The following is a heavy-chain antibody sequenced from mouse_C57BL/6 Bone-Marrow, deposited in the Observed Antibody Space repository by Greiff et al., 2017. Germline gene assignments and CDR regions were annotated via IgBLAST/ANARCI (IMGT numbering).Heavy chain of an antibody. D-gene: IGHD2-1*01. CDR1: GYTFTSYW. Sequence: QVQLKQPGAELVRPGSSVKLSCKASGYTFTSYWMDWVKQRPGQGLEWIGNIYPSDSETHYNQKFKDKATLTVDKSSSTAYMQLSSLTSEDSAVYYCARSGGYYGNYYYWGQGTTLTVSS. CDR2: IYPSDSET. CDR3: ARSGGYYGNYYY. V-gene: IGHV1-61*01. J-gene: IGHJ2*01.